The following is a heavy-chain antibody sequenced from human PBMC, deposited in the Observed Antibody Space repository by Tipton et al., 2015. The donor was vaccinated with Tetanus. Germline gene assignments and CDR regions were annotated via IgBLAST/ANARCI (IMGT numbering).Heavy chain of an antibody. CDR1: GFTFSAYY. CDR3: ARSESRIAPRIPWGMDI. D-gene: IGHD6-6*01. J-gene: IGHJ6*02. V-gene: IGHV3-11*01. CDR2: ISHTGTTT. Sequence: SLRLSCAASGFTFSAYYMSWIRLAPGKGLEWISHISHTGTTTYYSASVMGRFTVSRDNTKNYLYLEINSLRAEDTAVYYCARSESRIAPRIPWGMDIWGQGTTVTVSS.